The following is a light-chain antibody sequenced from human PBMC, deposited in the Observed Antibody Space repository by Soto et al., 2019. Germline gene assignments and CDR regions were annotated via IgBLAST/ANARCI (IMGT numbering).Light chain of an antibody. J-gene: IGLJ2*01. CDR1: SSDVGGYNY. V-gene: IGLV2-14*01. CDR2: EVS. CDR3: SSYTSSSTYVV. Sequence: QSALTQPASVSGSPGQSITISCTGTSSDVGGYNYVSWYQQHPGKAPKLMIYEVSNRPSGFSNRFSGSKSGNTASLTISGPQAEDEAEYYCSSYTSSSTYVVFGGGTKVTVL.